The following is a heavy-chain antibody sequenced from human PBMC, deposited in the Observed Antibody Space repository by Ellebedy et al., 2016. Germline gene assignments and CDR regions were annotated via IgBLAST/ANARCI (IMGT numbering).Heavy chain of an antibody. CDR3: ARGYVLQGVRVNWFDP. CDR1: GGSISSGGYS. V-gene: IGHV4-30-2*01. D-gene: IGHD3-16*01. J-gene: IGHJ5*02. Sequence: SETLSLTXAVSGGSISSGGYSWSWIRQPPGKGLEWIAYIYHSGSTYYNPSLKSRVTISVDRSKNQFSLKLSSVTAADTAVYYCARGYVLQGVRVNWFDPWGQGTLVTVSS. CDR2: IYHSGST.